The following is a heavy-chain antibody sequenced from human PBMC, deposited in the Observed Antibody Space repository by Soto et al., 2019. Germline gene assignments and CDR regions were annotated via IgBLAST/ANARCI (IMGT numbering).Heavy chain of an antibody. CDR2: ISSSSSYI. D-gene: IGHD6-13*01. Sequence: PGGSRRLSCAAYGFTFSSYSINWGRQAPGKGLEWVSSISSSSSYIYYADSVKGRFTISRDNAKNSLYLQMNSLRAEDTAVYYCARDAQNGYSSSWRYQGWFDPWGQGTLVTVSS. V-gene: IGHV3-21*01. CDR3: ARDAQNGYSSSWRYQGWFDP. J-gene: IGHJ5*02. CDR1: GFTFSSYS.